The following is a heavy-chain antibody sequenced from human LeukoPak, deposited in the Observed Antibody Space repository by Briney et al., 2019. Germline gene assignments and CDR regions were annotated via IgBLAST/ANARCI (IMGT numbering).Heavy chain of an antibody. CDR3: ARAAMIIFGASDY. CDR2: IYSSGST. D-gene: IGHD3-16*01. V-gene: IGHV3-53*01. Sequence: GGSLRLSCAASGFTVSGNYMSWVRQAPGKGLEWVSVIYSSGSTYYADSVKGRFTISRDNSKNTLYLQMSSLRADDSAVYFCARAAMIIFGASDYWGQGTLVTVSS. J-gene: IGHJ4*02. CDR1: GFTVSGNY.